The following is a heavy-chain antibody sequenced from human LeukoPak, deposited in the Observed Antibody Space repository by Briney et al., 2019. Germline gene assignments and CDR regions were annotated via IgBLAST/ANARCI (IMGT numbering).Heavy chain of an antibody. V-gene: IGHV3-23*01. CDR1: GFTFISYA. CDR3: AKELYIVVGY. D-gene: IGHD2-21*01. CDR2: ISGSGGST. J-gene: IGHJ4*02. Sequence: GGSLRLSCAASGFTFISYAMSWLRQAPGKGLEWVSAISGSGGSTYYADSVKGRFTISRDNAKNTLYLQMNSLRAEDTAVYYCAKELYIVVGYWGQGTLVSVSS.